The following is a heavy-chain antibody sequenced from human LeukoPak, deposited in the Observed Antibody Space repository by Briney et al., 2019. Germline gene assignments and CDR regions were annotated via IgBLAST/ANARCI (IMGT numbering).Heavy chain of an antibody. J-gene: IGHJ3*02. D-gene: IGHD1-14*01. Sequence: GGSLRLSCAASGFTFSSYSLHWVRQPPGKGLEWVTYISGSSSTIFYADSVRGRFTVSRDNAQDSLFLHMNSLRGEDTAVYYCVREVYGDALHIWGQGTVVTVSS. V-gene: IGHV3-48*01. CDR3: VREVYGDALHI. CDR2: ISGSSSTI. CDR1: GFTFSSYS.